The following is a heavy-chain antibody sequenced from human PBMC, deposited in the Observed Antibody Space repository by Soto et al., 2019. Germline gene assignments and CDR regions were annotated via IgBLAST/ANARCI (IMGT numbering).Heavy chain of an antibody. CDR3: ASGDLFYYDNSGYFRHYFQH. Sequence: SETLSLTCTVSGGSISSSSYYWGWIRQPPGKGLEWTGIIYYSGSTYYNPSLKSRVTISVDTSKNQFSLELTSVTAADTAVYYCASGDLFYYDNSGYFRHYFQHWGQGTLVTVSS. CDR2: IYYSGST. CDR1: GGSISSSSYY. D-gene: IGHD3-22*01. V-gene: IGHV4-39*01. J-gene: IGHJ1*01.